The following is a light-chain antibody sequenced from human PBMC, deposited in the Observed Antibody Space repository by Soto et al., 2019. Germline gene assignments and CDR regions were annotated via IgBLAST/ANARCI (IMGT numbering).Light chain of an antibody. CDR3: QQYKSSST. Sequence: DIQMTQSPSALSASVGDTVTITCRASESISIWLAWYQQKPGKAPNLLINKASRLQSEVPSRFSGSGSGTEITLTITSLQPDDFGVYYCQQYKSSSTFGQGTKVDIK. V-gene: IGKV1-5*03. CDR2: KAS. CDR1: ESISIW. J-gene: IGKJ1*01.